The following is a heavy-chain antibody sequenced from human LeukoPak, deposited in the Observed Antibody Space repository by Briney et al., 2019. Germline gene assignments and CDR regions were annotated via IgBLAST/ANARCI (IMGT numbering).Heavy chain of an antibody. CDR1: GFTFNNAW. V-gene: IGHV3-15*01. J-gene: IGHJ4*02. D-gene: IGHD6-6*01. CDR2: INYKTNGGTA. Sequence: GGSLRLSCAASGFTFNNAWMSWVRQAPGKGLEWVGRINYKTNGGTADYAAPVKGRFTISRDDSKDTLYLQMNSLKTEDTAVYYCARDDEQLLTYWGQGTLVTVSS. CDR3: ARDDEQLLTY.